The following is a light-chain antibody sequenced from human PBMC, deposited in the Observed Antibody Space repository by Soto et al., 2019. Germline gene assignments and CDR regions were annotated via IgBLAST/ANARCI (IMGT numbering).Light chain of an antibody. Sequence: EIVLTQSPGTLSLSPGERATLSCRASQSVSSSYLAWYQQKPGRAPRLLIYGASSRATGIPDRFSGSGSGTDFTLTISRLESEDVAVYYCQQYGSSPETFGQGTTVEIK. V-gene: IGKV3-20*01. J-gene: IGKJ1*01. CDR2: GAS. CDR1: QSVSSSY. CDR3: QQYGSSPET.